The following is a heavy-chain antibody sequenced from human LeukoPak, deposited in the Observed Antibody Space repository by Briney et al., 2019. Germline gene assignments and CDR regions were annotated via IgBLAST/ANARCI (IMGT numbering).Heavy chain of an antibody. CDR2: VNPKSGGT. CDR1: GYTFAAYY. Sequence: ASVKVSCKASGYTFAAYYIHWVRQAPGQGLEWMGWVNPKSGGTYYAQKFQGRVTMTRDTSISTAYMELSRLTSDDTAVYYCAREGLFCSTTSCYYRTENWFDPWGQGTLVTVSS. D-gene: IGHD2-2*01. J-gene: IGHJ5*02. V-gene: IGHV1-2*02. CDR3: AREGLFCSTTSCYYRTENWFDP.